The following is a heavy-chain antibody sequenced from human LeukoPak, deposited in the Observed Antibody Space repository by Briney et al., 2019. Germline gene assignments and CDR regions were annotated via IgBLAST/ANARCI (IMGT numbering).Heavy chain of an antibody. CDR3: ARDHYYYDSSGSGYYFAY. CDR1: GFTFSSYW. CDR2: IKQDGSEK. D-gene: IGHD3-22*01. V-gene: IGHV3-7*01. J-gene: IGHJ4*02. Sequence: GGSLRLSCAASGFTFSSYWMSWVRQAPGKGLEWVANIKQDGSEKYYVDSVKGRFTISRDNAKNSLYLQMNSLRPEDTAVYYCARDHYYYDSSGSGYYFAYWGQGTRVTVSS.